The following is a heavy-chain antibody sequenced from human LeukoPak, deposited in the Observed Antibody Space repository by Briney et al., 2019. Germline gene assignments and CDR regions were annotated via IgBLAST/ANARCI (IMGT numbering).Heavy chain of an antibody. CDR1: GGSVSGYY. CDR3: ARIHRYCSGGACYVLDN. V-gene: IGHV4-59*02. CDR2: VYYSGST. Sequence: SETLSLTCVVSGGSVSGYYWGWIRQPTGRGLERIGYVYYSGSTNYNPSFKSRITISVDTSRNQFSLQLSSVTAADTAVYYCARIHRYCSGGACYVLDNWGQGTLVAVSS. J-gene: IGHJ4*02. D-gene: IGHD2-15*01.